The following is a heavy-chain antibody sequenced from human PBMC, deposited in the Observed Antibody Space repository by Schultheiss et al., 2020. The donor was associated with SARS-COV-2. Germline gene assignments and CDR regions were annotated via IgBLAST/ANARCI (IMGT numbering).Heavy chain of an antibody. CDR3: ARDLPPLDY. CDR2: ISSSSSTI. Sequence: GGSLRLSCTVSGGSISNYYWNWIRQPPGKGLEWVSSISSSSSTIYYADSVKGRFTISRDNAKNSLYLQMNSLRDEDTAVYYCARDLPPLDYWGQGTLVTVSS. CDR1: GGSISNYY. V-gene: IGHV3-48*02. J-gene: IGHJ4*02.